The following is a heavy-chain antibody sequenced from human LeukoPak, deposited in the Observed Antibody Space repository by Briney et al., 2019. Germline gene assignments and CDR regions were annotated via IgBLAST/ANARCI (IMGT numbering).Heavy chain of an antibody. V-gene: IGHV3-74*01. CDR1: GFTFSNYW. J-gene: IGHJ4*02. Sequence: GGSLRLSCAASGFTFSNYWMHWVRQVPGKGLVWVSHINSDGRIINYADSLKGRFTISRDNAKNSLYLQMNSLRDEDTAVYYCARAQTYYGSGSYLYWGQGTLVTVSS. CDR3: ARAQTYYGSGSYLY. CDR2: INSDGRII. D-gene: IGHD3-10*01.